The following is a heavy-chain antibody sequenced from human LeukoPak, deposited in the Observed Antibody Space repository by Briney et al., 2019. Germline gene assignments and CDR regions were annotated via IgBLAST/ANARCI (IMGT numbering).Heavy chain of an antibody. V-gene: IGHV6-1*01. J-gene: IGHJ4*02. CDR3: ARGSSGSFDY. CDR1: GDSVSGNIVA. CDR2: TNYRSKWYN. Sequence: SQTPSLTCDIAGDSVSGNIVAWNWIRQSPSRGLEWLGRTNYRSKWYNDYAVSVRGRITINPDTSKNRFSLQLDSVTPEDTAVYYCARGSSGSFDYWGQGTLVTVSS. D-gene: IGHD6-19*01.